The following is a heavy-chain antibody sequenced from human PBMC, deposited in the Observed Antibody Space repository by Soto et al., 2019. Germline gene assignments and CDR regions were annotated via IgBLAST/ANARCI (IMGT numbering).Heavy chain of an antibody. CDR1: GGSVSSGGYY. CDR3: ARARRFTSSWFWFHP. J-gene: IGHJ5*02. CDR2: IYNTGST. Sequence: SETLSLTCTVSGGSVSSGGYYWSWIRQHPGKGLEWIGYIYNTGSTDYNASLKSRLTLSIDTSKNQFSLKLTSVTAADEAVYFCARARRFTSSWFWFHPWGQGTLVTVSS. D-gene: IGHD6-13*01. V-gene: IGHV4-31*03.